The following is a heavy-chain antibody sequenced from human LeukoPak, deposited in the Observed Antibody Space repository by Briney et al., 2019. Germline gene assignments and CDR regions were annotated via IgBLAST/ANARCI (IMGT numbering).Heavy chain of an antibody. CDR3: ARTREGVAARPFDY. Sequence: ASVKVSCKASGYTFTSYGISWVRQAPGQGLEWMGWISAYNGNTTYAQKLQGRVTMTTDTSTTTAYMELRSLRSDDTAVYYCARTREGVAARPFDYWGQGTLVTVSS. J-gene: IGHJ4*02. D-gene: IGHD6-6*01. CDR2: ISAYNGNT. V-gene: IGHV1-18*01. CDR1: GYTFTSYG.